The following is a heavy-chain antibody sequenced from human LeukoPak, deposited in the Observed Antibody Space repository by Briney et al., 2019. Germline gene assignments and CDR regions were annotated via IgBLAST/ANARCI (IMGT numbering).Heavy chain of an antibody. CDR3: AKDRAPYGSGGGEDYFDL. D-gene: IGHD3-10*01. CDR2: SSGSGAST. V-gene: IGHV3-23*01. J-gene: IGHJ2*01. CDR1: GFTFINYA. Sequence: GGSLRLTCVGSGFTFINYAMTWVRQSPGRGLEYVTSSSGSGASTHYADSVKGRFTISRDNSRNTLYLEMSSLRAEDSALYYCAKDRAPYGSGGGEDYFDLWGRGTLVTVSS.